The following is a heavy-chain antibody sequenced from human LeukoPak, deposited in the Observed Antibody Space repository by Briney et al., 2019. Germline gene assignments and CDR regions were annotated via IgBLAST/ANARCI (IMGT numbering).Heavy chain of an antibody. Sequence: SETLSLTCTVSGDSIRSYHWSWIRQPPGKGLEWIGHIHYSGRTNYNPSLRSRVTISVDTSKNQFSLKLTSVTAADTAVCYCAKHEGTAGPFDSWGQGTLVTVSS. D-gene: IGHD6-13*01. CDR3: AKHEGTAGPFDS. CDR1: GDSIRSYH. CDR2: IHYSGRT. J-gene: IGHJ4*02. V-gene: IGHV4-59*08.